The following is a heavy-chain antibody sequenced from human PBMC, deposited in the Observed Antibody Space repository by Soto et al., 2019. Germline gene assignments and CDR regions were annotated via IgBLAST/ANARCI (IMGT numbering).Heavy chain of an antibody. Sequence: SETLSLTCTVASGSISSYYWSWLRQPPGKGLEWNGYVYYSGTTNYNSSLKSRVTISIDPSKNQFSLTLNSVTAADTAVYYYARSPFYYFCLCTFFFYFYFWHQGAL. D-gene: IGHD3-10*01. CDR2: VYYSGTT. J-gene: IGHJ4*02. CDR3: ARSPFYYFCLCTFFFYFYF. V-gene: IGHV4-59*01. CDR1: SGSISSYY.